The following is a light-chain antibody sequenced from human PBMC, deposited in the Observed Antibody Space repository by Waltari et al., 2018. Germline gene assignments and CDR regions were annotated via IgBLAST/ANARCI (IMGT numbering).Light chain of an antibody. CDR3: QQYNNWPPLT. Sequence: EIVLTQSPATLSVSPGERATLSCRASQSVSINLAWYQQKPGQAPRLLIYGASTRATGIPARLSGSGSGTEFTLTISRLQSEDFAVYYCQQYNNWPPLTFGGGTKVEIK. J-gene: IGKJ4*01. V-gene: IGKV3-15*01. CDR1: QSVSIN. CDR2: GAS.